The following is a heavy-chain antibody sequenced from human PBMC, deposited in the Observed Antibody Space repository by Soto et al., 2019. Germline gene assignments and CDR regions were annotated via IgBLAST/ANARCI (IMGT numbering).Heavy chain of an antibody. CDR2: ISYDGKVK. CDR1: GFTFSLYG. CDR3: AKEGTPKRSYYFDY. V-gene: IGHV3-30*18. J-gene: IGHJ4*02. D-gene: IGHD2-15*01. Sequence: QVQLVESGGGVVQPERSLQLSCAASGFTFSLYGMSWVRQAPGKGLEWVAVISYDGKVKYYADSVKGRFTISRDNSKNMLFLQMNSLSVEDTAVYYCAKEGTPKRSYYFDYWAREPWSPSPQ.